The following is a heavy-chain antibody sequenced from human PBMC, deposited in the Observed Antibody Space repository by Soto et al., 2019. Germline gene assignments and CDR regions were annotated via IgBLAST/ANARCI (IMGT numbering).Heavy chain of an antibody. V-gene: IGHV3-21*01. Sequence: GVFPATGKGLEWVSSISSSSSYIYYADSVKGRFTISRDNAKNSLYLQMNSLRAEDTAVYYCARDSRGEQWLVRGAFDILGQGTMVIVS. D-gene: IGHD6-19*01. CDR2: ISSSSSYI. CDR3: ARDSRGEQWLVRGAFDI. J-gene: IGHJ3*02.